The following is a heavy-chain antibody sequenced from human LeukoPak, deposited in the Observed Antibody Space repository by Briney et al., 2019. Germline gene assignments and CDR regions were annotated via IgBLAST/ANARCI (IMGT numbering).Heavy chain of an antibody. Sequence: PGGTLRLSCAASGFTFSSYAMSWVRHAPGKGLEWVGVISNDGSNEYYADSVKGRFTISRDNSKNTLYLQMSSLRAEDTAVYYCAQEFNSGLPDYWGQGTLVTVPS. CDR2: ISNDGSNE. D-gene: IGHD1-26*01. J-gene: IGHJ4*02. CDR3: AQEFNSGLPDY. V-gene: IGHV3-30*18. CDR1: GFTFSSYA.